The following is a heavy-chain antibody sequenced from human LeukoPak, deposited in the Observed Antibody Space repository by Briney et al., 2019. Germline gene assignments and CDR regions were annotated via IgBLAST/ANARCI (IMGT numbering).Heavy chain of an antibody. CDR2: IRGSGGST. CDR3: AKVGEEDIDY. J-gene: IGHJ4*02. Sequence: PGGSLRLSCAASGFTLTTYWMSWVCHAPGKGLECGSAIRGSGGSTDYADSVKGRFTISRNNSKNTLYLQMNSLTAKDTAVYYCAKVGEEDIDYWGQGTLVTVSS. CDR1: GFTLTTYW. V-gene: IGHV3-23*01.